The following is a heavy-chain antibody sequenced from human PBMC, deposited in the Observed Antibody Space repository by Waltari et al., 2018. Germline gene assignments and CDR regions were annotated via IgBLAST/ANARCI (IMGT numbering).Heavy chain of an antibody. Sequence: QVQLQEAGPGLVKPSQTLSRTCTFSGGPINSGHYYWSWIRQPPGRGLEWMGYISHTGGTYYNPSLKRRLTISVDMSKTQFSLSLTSMTAADTAVYYCARGDDFWSGSPWDLWGRGTLVSVSS. V-gene: IGHV4-30-4*01. J-gene: IGHJ2*01. D-gene: IGHD3-3*01. CDR1: GGPINSGHYY. CDR3: ARGDDFWSGSPWDL. CDR2: ISHTGGT.